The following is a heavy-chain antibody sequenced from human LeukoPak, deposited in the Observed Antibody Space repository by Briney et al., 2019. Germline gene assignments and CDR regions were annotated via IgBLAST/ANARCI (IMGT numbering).Heavy chain of an antibody. J-gene: IGHJ6*03. CDR3: ARRVRYCSSTSCRHYYYYMDV. V-gene: IGHV4-39*07. D-gene: IGHD2-2*01. Sequence: SETLSLTCTVSRGYISSSYYYWGWIRQPPGKGLEWIGSIYHSGSTNYNPSLKSRVTISVDTSKNQFSLKLSSVTAADTAVYYCARRVRYCSSTSCRHYYYYMDVWGKGTTVTISS. CDR1: RGYISSSYYY. CDR2: IYHSGST.